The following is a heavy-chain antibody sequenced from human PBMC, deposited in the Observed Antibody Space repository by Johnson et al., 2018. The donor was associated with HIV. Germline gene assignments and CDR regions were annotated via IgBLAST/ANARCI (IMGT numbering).Heavy chain of an antibody. CDR3: ARDRSVAVYYDSSGLDAFDI. Sequence: VQLVESGGGVVQPGGSLRLSCAASGFTFSSYGMHWVRQAPGKGLEWVGRIKSKTDGGTTDYAAPVKGRFTISRDDSKNTLYLQMNSLKTEDTAVYYCARDRSVAVYYDSSGLDAFDIWGQGTMVTVSS. J-gene: IGHJ3*02. V-gene: IGHV3-15*01. D-gene: IGHD3-22*01. CDR1: GFTFSSYG. CDR2: IKSKTDGGTT.